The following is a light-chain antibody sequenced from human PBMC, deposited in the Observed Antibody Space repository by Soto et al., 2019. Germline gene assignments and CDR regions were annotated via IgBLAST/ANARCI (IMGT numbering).Light chain of an antibody. CDR1: TSNIGSNT. V-gene: IGLV1-44*01. Sequence: QSVLTQPPSASGTPGQRVTISCSGSTSNIGSNTVSWYQHLPGTAPKLLIYSNDQRPSEVPDRFSGSKSGTSASLAISGLQSEDEADYYCAIWDLTLSAWVFGGGTTVTVL. J-gene: IGLJ3*02. CDR2: SND. CDR3: AIWDLTLSAWV.